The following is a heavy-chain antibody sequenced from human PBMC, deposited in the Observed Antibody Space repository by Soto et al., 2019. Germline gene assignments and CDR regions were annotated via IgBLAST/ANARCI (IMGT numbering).Heavy chain of an antibody. J-gene: IGHJ4*02. V-gene: IGHV1-46*01. CDR2: INPSGGST. CDR1: GYTFTSYY. D-gene: IGHD2-2*01. Sequence: GASVKVSCKASGYTFTSYYMHWVRQAPGQGLEWMGIINPSGGSTSYAQKFQGRVTMTRDTSTSTVYMELSSLRSEDTAVYYCARAYCSSTSCYAGPWMDYWGQGTLVTVSS. CDR3: ARAYCSSTSCYAGPWMDY.